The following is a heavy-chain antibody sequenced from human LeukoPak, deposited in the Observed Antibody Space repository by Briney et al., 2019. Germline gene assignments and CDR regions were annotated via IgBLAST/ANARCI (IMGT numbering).Heavy chain of an antibody. CDR1: GGSISSYD. CDR2: IYYSGST. J-gene: IGHJ3*02. D-gene: IGHD3-10*01. V-gene: IGHV4-59*01. CDR3: ARDRTTHYYGSGTKAADAFDI. Sequence: SETLSLTCTVSGGSISSYDWSWLRQPREKGLEGIGYIYYSGSTNYNPSLKTRVTISVDTSKNQFSLKLSSVTAADTAVYYCARDRTTHYYGSGTKAADAFDIWGQGTMVTVSS.